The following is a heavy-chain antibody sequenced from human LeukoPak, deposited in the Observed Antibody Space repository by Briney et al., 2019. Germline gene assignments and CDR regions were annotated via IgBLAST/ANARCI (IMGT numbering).Heavy chain of an antibody. CDR2: ISSSSSYI. D-gene: IGHD3-22*01. CDR1: GFTFSSYS. V-gene: IGHV3-21*01. Sequence: GGSLRLSCAASGFTFSSYSMNWVRQAPGKGLEWVSSISSSSSYIYYADSVKGRFTISRDNAKDSLYLQMNSLRAEDTAVYYCARAWDTMIGDAFDIWGQGTMVTVSS. J-gene: IGHJ3*02. CDR3: ARAWDTMIGDAFDI.